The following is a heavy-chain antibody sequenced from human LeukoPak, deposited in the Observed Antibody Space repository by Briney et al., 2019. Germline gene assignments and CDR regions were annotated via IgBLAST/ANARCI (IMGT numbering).Heavy chain of an antibody. D-gene: IGHD6-13*01. V-gene: IGHV3-30*04. CDR3: ARVGSTIAAAGSIDY. CDR2: ISYDGSNK. CDR1: GFTFSSYV. J-gene: IGHJ4*02. Sequence: GRSLRLSCAASGFTFSSYVMHWVRRAPGKGLEWVAVISYDGSNKYYADSVKGRFTISRDNSKNTLYLQMNSLRAEDTAVYYCARVGSTIAAAGSIDYWGQGTLVTVSS.